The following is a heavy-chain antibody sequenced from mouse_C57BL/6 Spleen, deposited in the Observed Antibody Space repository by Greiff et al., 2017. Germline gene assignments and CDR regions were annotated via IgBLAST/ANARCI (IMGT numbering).Heavy chain of an antibody. CDR2: IDPSDSYT. Sequence: QVQLQQPGAELVMPGASVKLSCKASGYTFTSYWMHWVKQRPGQGLEWIGEIDPSDSYTNYNQKFKGKSTLTVDKSSSPAYMQLSSLTSEDSEFYYCARRHSNYGYAMDYWGQGTSVTVSS. CDR3: ARRHSNYGYAMDY. V-gene: IGHV1-69*01. D-gene: IGHD2-5*01. CDR1: GYTFTSYW. J-gene: IGHJ4*01.